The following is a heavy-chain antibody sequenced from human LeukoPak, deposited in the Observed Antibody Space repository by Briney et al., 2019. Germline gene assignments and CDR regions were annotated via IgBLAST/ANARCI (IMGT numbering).Heavy chain of an antibody. CDR3: ARGVIAASYYFDY. D-gene: IGHD6-6*01. Sequence: SETLSLTCAVYGGSFSDYYWSWIRQPPGKGLEWIGYIYYSGSTYYNPSLKGRVTISVDTSKNQFSLKLSSVTAADTAVYYCARGVIAASYYFDYWGQGTLVTVSS. CDR2: IYYSGST. V-gene: IGHV4-30-4*01. J-gene: IGHJ4*02. CDR1: GGSFSDYY.